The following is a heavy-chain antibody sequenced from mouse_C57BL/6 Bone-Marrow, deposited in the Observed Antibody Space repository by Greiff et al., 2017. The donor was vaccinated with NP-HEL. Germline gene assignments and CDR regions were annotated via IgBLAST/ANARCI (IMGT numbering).Heavy chain of an antibody. CDR1: GFTFSDAW. D-gene: IGHD1-1*01. Sequence: EVKLVESGGGLVQPGGSMKLSCAASGFTFSDAWMDWVRQSPEKGLEWVAEIRNKANNHATYYAESVKGRFTISRDDSKSSVYLQMNSLRAEDTGIYYCTRPRYYGSSEYYFDYWGQGTTLTVSS. V-gene: IGHV6-6*01. CDR2: IRNKANNHAT. J-gene: IGHJ2*01. CDR3: TRPRYYGSSEYYFDY.